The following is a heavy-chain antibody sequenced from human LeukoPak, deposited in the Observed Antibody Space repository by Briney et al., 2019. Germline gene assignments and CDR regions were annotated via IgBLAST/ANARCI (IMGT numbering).Heavy chain of an antibody. V-gene: IGHV3-23*01. CDR3: AKSRSGYSPQYYFDY. CDR2: ISGSGGST. J-gene: IGHJ4*02. D-gene: IGHD3-3*01. Sequence: GGSLRLSCAASGFTFSSYAMSWVRQAPGRGLEWVSAISGSGGSTYYADSVKGRFTISRGNSKNTLYLQMNSLRAEDTAVYYCAKSRSGYSPQYYFDYWGQGTLVTVSS. CDR1: GFTFSSYA.